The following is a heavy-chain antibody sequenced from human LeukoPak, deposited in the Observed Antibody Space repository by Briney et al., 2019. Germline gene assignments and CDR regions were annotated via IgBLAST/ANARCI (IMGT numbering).Heavy chain of an antibody. CDR3: AKRRTIFGVVMIDY. CDR2: ISGSGGST. V-gene: IGHV3-23*01. J-gene: IGHJ4*02. CDR1: GFTFSSYA. D-gene: IGHD3-3*01. Sequence: GGSLRLSCAASGFTFSSYAMSWVRQAPGKGQEWVSAISGSGGSTYYADSVKGRFTISRDNSKNTLYLQMNSLRAEDTAVYYCAKRRTIFGVVMIDYWGQGTLVTVSS.